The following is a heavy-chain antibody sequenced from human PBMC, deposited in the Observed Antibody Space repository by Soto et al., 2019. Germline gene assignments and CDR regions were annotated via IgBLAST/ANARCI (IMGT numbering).Heavy chain of an antibody. V-gene: IGHV1-3*01. CDR2: INAGNGNT. Sequence: GASVKVSCKASGYTFTSYAMHWVRQAPGQRLEWMGWINAGNGNTKYSQKFQGRVTITRDTSASTAYMELSSLRSEDTAVYYCARVSGSYYDKYYFDYWGQGTLVTVSS. J-gene: IGHJ4*02. D-gene: IGHD1-26*01. CDR1: GYTFTSYA. CDR3: ARVSGSYYDKYYFDY.